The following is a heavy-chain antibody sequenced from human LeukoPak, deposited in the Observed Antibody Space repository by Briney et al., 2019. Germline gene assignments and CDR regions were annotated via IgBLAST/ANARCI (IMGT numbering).Heavy chain of an antibody. CDR3: ARHHDHTIFGVVDY. CDR2: INHSGST. Sequence: SETLSLTCAVYGGSFSGYYWSWIRQPPGKGLEWIGEINHSGSTNYNPSLKSRVTISLDTSKNQFSLKLSSVTAADTAVYYCARHHDHTIFGVVDYWGQGTLVTVSS. D-gene: IGHD3-3*01. V-gene: IGHV4-34*01. CDR1: GGSFSGYY. J-gene: IGHJ4*02.